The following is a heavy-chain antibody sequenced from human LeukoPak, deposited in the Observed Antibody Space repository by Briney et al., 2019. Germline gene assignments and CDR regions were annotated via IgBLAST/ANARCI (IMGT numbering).Heavy chain of an antibody. Sequence: PSETLSLTCTVSGGSISSYYWSWIRQPPGKGLEWIGSVYFDGDTSYSPSLKSRVIISVDTSKNQFSLNLTSVTAADTALYYCARHRKSARNCLYYYMDVWGKGTTVTVSS. J-gene: IGHJ6*03. D-gene: IGHD6-6*01. CDR1: GGSISSYY. V-gene: IGHV4-59*05. CDR2: VYFDGDT. CDR3: ARHRKSARNCLYYYMDV.